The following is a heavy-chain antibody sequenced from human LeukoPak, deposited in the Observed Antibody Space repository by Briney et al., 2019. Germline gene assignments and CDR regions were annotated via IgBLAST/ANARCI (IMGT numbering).Heavy chain of an antibody. CDR3: ARDAKYYYDSSGYYYFDY. Sequence: GGSLRLSCAASGFTFSSYSMNWVRQAPGKGLEWVSSISSSSSYIYYADSVKGRFTISRDNAKNSLYLQMNSLRAEDTAVYYCARDAKYYYDSSGYYYFDYWGQGTLVTVSS. D-gene: IGHD3-22*01. V-gene: IGHV3-21*01. CDR2: ISSSSSYI. CDR1: GFTFSSYS. J-gene: IGHJ4*02.